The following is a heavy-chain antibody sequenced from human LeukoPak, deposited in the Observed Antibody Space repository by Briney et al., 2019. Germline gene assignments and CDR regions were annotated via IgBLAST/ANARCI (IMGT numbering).Heavy chain of an antibody. CDR2: INHSGST. V-gene: IGHV4-34*01. CDR3: ARIASGCSSTSCYHPAAGNWFDP. Sequence: PSETLSLTCAVYGGSFSGYYWSWLRQPPGKGLEWIGEINHSGSTNYNPSLKSRVTISVDTSKNQFSLKLSSVTAADTAVYYCARIASGCSSTSCYHPAAGNWFDPWGQGTLVTVSS. J-gene: IGHJ5*02. CDR1: GGSFSGYY. D-gene: IGHD2-2*01.